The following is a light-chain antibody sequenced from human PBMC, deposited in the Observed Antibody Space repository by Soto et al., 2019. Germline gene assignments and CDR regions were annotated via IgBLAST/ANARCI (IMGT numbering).Light chain of an antibody. Sequence: EIVLTQSPATLSLSPGKSATLSCRASQSISTYLAWYQQKLGQAPRLLIYDASKRITGIPARFSGSGSGTDFTLTISSLEPEDFAVYYCQQRFNWPRTFGQGTKVDIK. CDR1: QSISTY. V-gene: IGKV3-11*01. CDR3: QQRFNWPRT. J-gene: IGKJ1*01. CDR2: DAS.